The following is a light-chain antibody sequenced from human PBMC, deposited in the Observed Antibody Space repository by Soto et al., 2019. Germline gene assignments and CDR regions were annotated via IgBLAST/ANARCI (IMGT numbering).Light chain of an antibody. Sequence: QSALTQPASVFGSPGPSITISCTGTSSDVGGYNYVSWYQQHPGKAPKLMIYEVSNRPSGVSNRFSGAKSGNTASLTISGLQAEDEVDYYCSAYTSSSTLGVFETGTKVTVL. V-gene: IGLV2-14*01. CDR1: SSDVGGYNY. CDR3: SAYTSSSTLGV. J-gene: IGLJ1*01. CDR2: EVS.